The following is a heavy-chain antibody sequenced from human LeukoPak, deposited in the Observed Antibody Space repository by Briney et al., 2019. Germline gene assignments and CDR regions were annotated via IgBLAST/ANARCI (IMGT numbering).Heavy chain of an antibody. CDR2: TYYSGST. CDR1: GGSISSYY. D-gene: IGHD2-21*02. V-gene: IGHV4-59*01. CDR3: ARGARVTPFDY. J-gene: IGHJ4*02. Sequence: PSETLSLTCTVSGGSISSYYWSWIRQPPGKGLEWIGYTYYSGSTNYNPSVKSRVTISVDTSKNQLSLKLTSVTAADTAVYYCARGARVTPFDYWGQGTLVTVSS.